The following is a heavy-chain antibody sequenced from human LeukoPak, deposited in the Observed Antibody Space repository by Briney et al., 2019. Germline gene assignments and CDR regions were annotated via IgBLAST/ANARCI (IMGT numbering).Heavy chain of an antibody. CDR1: GFTFSSYA. CDR2: ISGSGGST. CDR3: AKGHVNYYYYGMDV. Sequence: GASLRLSCAASGFTFSSYAMSWVRQAPGKGLEWVSAISGSGGSTYYADSVKGRFTISRDNSKNTLYLQMNSLRAEDTAVYYCAKGHVNYYYYGMDVWGQGTTVTVSS. V-gene: IGHV3-23*01. J-gene: IGHJ6*02.